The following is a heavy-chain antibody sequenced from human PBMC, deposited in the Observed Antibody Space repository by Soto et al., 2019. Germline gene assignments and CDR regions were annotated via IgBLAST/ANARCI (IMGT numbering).Heavy chain of an antibody. Sequence: ASVKVSCKVSGYSLLALSMHWVRQAPGKGLGWMGRFDPEDGETIYAQKFQGRITMTEDTSTDTAHMELTSLRSEDTAVYYCATAGIVLTSQHKLGYWGHGVLVTVSS. V-gene: IGHV1-24*01. J-gene: IGHJ4*01. CDR2: FDPEDGET. CDR3: ATAGIVLTSQHKLGY. D-gene: IGHD1-26*01. CDR1: GYSLLALS.